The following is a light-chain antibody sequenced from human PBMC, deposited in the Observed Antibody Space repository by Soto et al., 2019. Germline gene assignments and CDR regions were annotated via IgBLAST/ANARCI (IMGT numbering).Light chain of an antibody. Sequence: DIQMTQSPSSLSASVGDRVTITCRAIQSISSYLNWYQQKPGKAPKLLIYAASSLQSGVPSRFSGSGSGRDFTLTISSLQPEDFATYYCQQSYRTFWTFGQGTKVEIK. CDR2: AAS. V-gene: IGKV1-39*01. J-gene: IGKJ1*01. CDR3: QQSYRTFWT. CDR1: QSISSY.